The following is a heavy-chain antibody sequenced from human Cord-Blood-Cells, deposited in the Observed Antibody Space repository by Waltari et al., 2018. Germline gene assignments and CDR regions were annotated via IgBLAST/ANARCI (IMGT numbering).Heavy chain of an antibody. CDR3: ARYSSSWYWFDP. D-gene: IGHD6-13*01. J-gene: IGHJ5*02. CDR2: IYPGDSDT. CDR1: GYSLTSSW. V-gene: IGHV5-51*01. Sequence: VQMVQSGAEVKKPGESLKLSCKGSGYSLTSSWLGWVRQMPGKGLELMGIIYPGDSDTRYSPSFQGQVTIAADKSISTAYLQWSSLKASDTAMYYCARYSSSWYWFDPWGQGTLVTVSS.